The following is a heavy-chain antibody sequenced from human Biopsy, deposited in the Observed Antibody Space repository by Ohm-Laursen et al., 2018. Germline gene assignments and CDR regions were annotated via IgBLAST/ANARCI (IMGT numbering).Heavy chain of an antibody. CDR2: ISDSGST. CDR3: ARRGSGGRSFDH. J-gene: IGHJ4*02. CDR1: GGSISSFY. V-gene: IGHV4-59*08. D-gene: IGHD2-15*01. Sequence: GTLSLTCAVSGGSISSFYWTWIRQPPGKGPEWIGDISDSGSTNYKPTRKSRVIISVDTSKNQFSLNLTSAAAADTAVYYCARRGSGGRSFDHWGQGTLVTVSS.